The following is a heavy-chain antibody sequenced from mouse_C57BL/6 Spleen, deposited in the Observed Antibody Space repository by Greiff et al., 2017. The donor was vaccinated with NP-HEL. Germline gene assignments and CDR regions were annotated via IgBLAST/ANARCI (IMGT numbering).Heavy chain of an antibody. D-gene: IGHD2-3*01. Sequence: EVKLVESGTVLARPGASVKMSCKTSGYTFTSYWMHWVKQRPGQGLEWIGAIYPGNSDTSYNQKFKGKAKLTAVTSASTAYMELSSLTNEDSAVYYCTRWLLRQAWFAYWGQGTLVTVSA. CDR2: IYPGNSDT. V-gene: IGHV1-5*01. CDR3: TRWLLRQAWFAY. J-gene: IGHJ3*01. CDR1: GYTFTSYW.